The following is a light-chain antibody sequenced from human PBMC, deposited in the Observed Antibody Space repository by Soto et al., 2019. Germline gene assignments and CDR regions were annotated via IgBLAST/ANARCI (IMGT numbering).Light chain of an antibody. CDR3: TSHTARSTWV. J-gene: IGLJ3*02. V-gene: IGLV2-14*01. Sequence: QSALTQPASVSGSPGQSITISCTGNSSDVGYDNYVSWFQQHPGKAPKLMIYEVSRRPSGVSNRFSGSKSANTASLTISGLQAEDEADYYCTSHTARSTWVFGGGTKLTVL. CDR2: EVS. CDR1: SSDVGYDNY.